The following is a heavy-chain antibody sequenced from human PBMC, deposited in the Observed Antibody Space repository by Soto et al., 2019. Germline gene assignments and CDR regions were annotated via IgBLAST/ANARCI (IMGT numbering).Heavy chain of an antibody. V-gene: IGHV3-43*01. CDR1: GFTFDDYT. CDR3: AKDSQLDIAVAGTLDY. CDR2: ISWDGGST. Sequence: PGGSLRLSCAASGFTFDDYTMHRVRQATGKGLEWFSLISWDGGSTYYADSVKGRFTISRDNSKNSLYLQMNSLRTEDTALYYCAKDSQLDIAVAGTLDYWGQGT. J-gene: IGHJ4*02. D-gene: IGHD6-19*01.